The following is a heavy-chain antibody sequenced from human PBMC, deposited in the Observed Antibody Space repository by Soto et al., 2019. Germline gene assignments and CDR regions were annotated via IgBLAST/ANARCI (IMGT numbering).Heavy chain of an antibody. D-gene: IGHD3-3*01. Sequence: QLQLQQSGPGLVKPSETLSLTCTVSGGSISSSTNYWGWIRPPPGQALEFIGQMYYTGNPYYNPSLKSRVTVSVDTSKNQFSLKLTSVTAADTAVYYCARLGVTNWFDPWGQGTLVTVSS. CDR1: GGSISSSTNY. CDR3: ARLGVTNWFDP. CDR2: MYYTGNP. J-gene: IGHJ5*02. V-gene: IGHV4-39*01.